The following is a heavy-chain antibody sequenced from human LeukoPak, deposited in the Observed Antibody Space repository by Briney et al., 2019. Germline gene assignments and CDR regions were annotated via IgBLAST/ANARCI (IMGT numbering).Heavy chain of an antibody. V-gene: IGHV3-23*01. CDR2: ISGSGEST. CDR1: GFTFSTYA. CDR3: AKGGVYYRTSGHYYSYYFDH. J-gene: IGHJ4*02. D-gene: IGHD3-22*01. Sequence: GGSLRLSCAASGFTFSTYARNWVRQAPGKGLEWVSSISGSGESTYYADSVKGRFTISRDNSENTLYLQVSSLRAEDTAVYYCAKGGVYYRTSGHYYSYYFDHWGQGTLVTVSS.